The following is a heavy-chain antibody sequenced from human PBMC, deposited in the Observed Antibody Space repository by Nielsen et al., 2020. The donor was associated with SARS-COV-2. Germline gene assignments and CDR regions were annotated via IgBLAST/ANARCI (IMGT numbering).Heavy chain of an antibody. CDR2: ISWNSGSI. V-gene: IGHV3-9*01. J-gene: IGHJ6*02. CDR1: GFTFDDYA. D-gene: IGHD4-23*01. CDR3: ASGGNSAGDHYYYGMDV. Sequence: GGSLRLSCAASGFTFDDYAMHWVRQALGKGLEWVSGISWNSGSIGYADSVKGRFTISRDNAKNSLYLQMNSLRAEDTALYYCASGGNSAGDHYYYGMDVWGQGTTVTVSS.